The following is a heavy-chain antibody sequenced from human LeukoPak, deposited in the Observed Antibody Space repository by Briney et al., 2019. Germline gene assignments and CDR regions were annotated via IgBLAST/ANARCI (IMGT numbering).Heavy chain of an antibody. CDR2: IKSNIDDGTT. D-gene: IGHD3-10*01. CDR3: ATDQPNYGSGSYAHRFDN. Sequence: GGSLRLSCAVSGFTFSNAWMSWVRQAPGKGREWVGRIKSNIDDGTTDYAAPVKGRFTISRDDSKNTLFLQMNSLKTEDTAVYYCATDQPNYGSGSYAHRFDNWGQGTLVTVSS. J-gene: IGHJ4*02. CDR1: GFTFSNAW. V-gene: IGHV3-15*01.